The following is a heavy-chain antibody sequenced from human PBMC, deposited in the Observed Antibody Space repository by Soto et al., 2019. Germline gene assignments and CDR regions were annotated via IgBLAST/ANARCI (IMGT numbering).Heavy chain of an antibody. CDR2: IKSKTDGGTI. CDR3: NNGNGIRGLFLYFDY. Sequence: EVQLVESGGGLVKPGGSLRLSCAASGFTFSNAWMTWVRQAPGKGLEWVGRIKSKTDGGTIDYAAPVKGRFTVSRDDSRTTLLLEMNSLKTGDTAVYYCNNGNGIRGLFLYFDYWGQGTQVTVSS. J-gene: IGHJ4*02. CDR1: GFTFSNAW. D-gene: IGHD3-10*02. V-gene: IGHV3-15*01.